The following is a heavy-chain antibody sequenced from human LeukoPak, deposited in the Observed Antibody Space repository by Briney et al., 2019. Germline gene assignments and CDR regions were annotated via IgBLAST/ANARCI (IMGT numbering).Heavy chain of an antibody. J-gene: IGHJ4*02. CDR1: GYTFTSYG. Sequence: AASVNVSCTASGYTFTSYGISWVRQAPGQGLEWVGWISAYNGNTNYAQKLQGRVTMTTDTSTSTAYMELRSLRPDDTAVYYCARGAGYYDSSGYKFDYWGQGTLVTVSS. D-gene: IGHD3-22*01. CDR2: ISAYNGNT. CDR3: ARGAGYYDSSGYKFDY. V-gene: IGHV1-18*01.